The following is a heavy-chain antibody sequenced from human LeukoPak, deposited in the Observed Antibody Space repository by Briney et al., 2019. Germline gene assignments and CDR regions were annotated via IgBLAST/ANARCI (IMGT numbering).Heavy chain of an antibody. J-gene: IGHJ4*02. CDR3: TKNWSADY. CDR1: GFTFSSYA. CDR2: ISDDGDT. Sequence: GGSLRLPCATSGFTFSSYAMTWVRQAPGKGLEWVSAISDDGDTKYADSVKGRFTSSRDNSKNTLYLQMNNLRAEDTAIYYCTKNWSADYWGQGTLVTVSS. V-gene: IGHV3-23*01.